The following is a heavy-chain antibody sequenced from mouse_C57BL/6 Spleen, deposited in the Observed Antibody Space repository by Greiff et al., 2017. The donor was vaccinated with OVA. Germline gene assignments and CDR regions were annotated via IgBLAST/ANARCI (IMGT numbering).Heavy chain of an antibody. Sequence: KLMEPEGGLVQPGSPMKLSCTASGFPFSDYYMAWVRQVPEKGLEWVANINYEGRNTYYMDSLKSRFIISRDNAKIILYLQMSGLKADDTATYYCARVYYSSLDYWGQGTSVTVSS. CDR1: GFPFSDYY. V-gene: IGHV5-16*01. CDR3: ARVYYSSLDY. J-gene: IGHJ4*01. D-gene: IGHD2-12*01. CDR2: INYEGRNT.